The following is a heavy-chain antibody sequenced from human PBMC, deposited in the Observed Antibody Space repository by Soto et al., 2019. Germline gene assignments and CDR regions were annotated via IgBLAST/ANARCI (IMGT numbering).Heavy chain of an antibody. D-gene: IGHD3-22*01. CDR3: AIIRRGYYLNWFDP. J-gene: IGHJ5*02. V-gene: IGHV3-23*01. CDR2: ISGSGGST. CDR1: GFTFSSYA. Sequence: PGGSLRLSCAASGFTFSSYAMSWVRQAPGKGLEWVSAISGSGGSTYYADSVKGRFTISRDNSKNTLYLQMNSLRAEDTAVYYCAIIRRGYYLNWFDPWGQGTLVTVSS.